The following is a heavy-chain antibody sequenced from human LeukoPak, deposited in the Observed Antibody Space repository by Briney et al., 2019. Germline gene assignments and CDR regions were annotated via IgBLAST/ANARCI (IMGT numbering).Heavy chain of an antibody. CDR3: ARGARYDSRYYFDY. J-gene: IGHJ4*02. CDR1: GFTFDDYA. V-gene: IGHV3-9*01. Sequence: GGSLRLSCAASGFTFDDYAMHWVRQAPGKGLEWVSGISWNSGSIGYADSVKGRFTNSRDNAKNSLYLQMNSLRAEDTALYYCARGARYDSRYYFDYWGQGTLVTVSS. CDR2: ISWNSGSI. D-gene: IGHD3-22*01.